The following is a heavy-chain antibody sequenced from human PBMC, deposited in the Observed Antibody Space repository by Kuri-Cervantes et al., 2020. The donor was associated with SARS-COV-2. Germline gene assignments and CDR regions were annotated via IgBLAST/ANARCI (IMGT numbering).Heavy chain of an antibody. CDR3: ARPRDSSGYEGWFDP. D-gene: IGHD3-22*01. Sequence: SETLSLTCAVYGGSFSGYYWSWIRQPPGKGLEWIGYIYYSGSTYYNPSLKSRVTISVDTSKNQFSLKLSSVTAADTAVYYCARPRDSSGYEGWFDPWGQGTLVTVSS. J-gene: IGHJ5*02. V-gene: IGHV4-34*01. CDR2: IYYSGST. CDR1: GGSFSGYY.